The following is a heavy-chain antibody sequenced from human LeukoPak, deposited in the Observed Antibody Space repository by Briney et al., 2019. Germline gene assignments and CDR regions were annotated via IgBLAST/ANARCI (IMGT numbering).Heavy chain of an antibody. V-gene: IGHV3-48*03. CDR2: ISSSGSTI. CDR1: GFTFSSYA. D-gene: IGHD4-17*01. J-gene: IGHJ6*04. CDR3: ARDFDGDYSFYYYGMDV. Sequence: GGSLRLSCAASGFTFSSYAMSWVRQAPGKGLEWVSYISSSGSTIYYADSVKGRFTISRDNAKNSLYLQMNSLRAEDTAVYYCARDFDGDYSFYYYGMDVWGKGTTVTVSS.